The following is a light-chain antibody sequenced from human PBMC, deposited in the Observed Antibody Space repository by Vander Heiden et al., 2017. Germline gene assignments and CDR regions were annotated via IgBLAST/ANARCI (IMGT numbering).Light chain of an antibody. CDR2: AAS. CDR3: QHTDSTPYT. CDR1: QTISSY. Sequence: DIQMTQSPSSLSTSVGDRVTITCRASQTISSYLNWYQQKPGKAPKFLIYAASRLQSGVPSRFSGSGSGTDFTLTINSLLPEDFATYYCQHTDSTPYTFGQGSKLEIK. V-gene: IGKV1-39*01. J-gene: IGKJ2*01.